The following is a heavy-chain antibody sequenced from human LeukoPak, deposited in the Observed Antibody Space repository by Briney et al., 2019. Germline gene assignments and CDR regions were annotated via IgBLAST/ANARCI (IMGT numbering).Heavy chain of an antibody. Sequence: PSETLSLTCTVSGGSISSGGYYWSWIRQPPGRGLEWIGYIYHSGSTYYNPSLKSRVTMSVDTSKNQSSLKLSSVTAADTAVYYCARGGNPSSSAFDIWGQGTMVTVSS. CDR3: ARGGNPSSSAFDI. CDR1: GGSISSGGYY. CDR2: IYHSGST. J-gene: IGHJ3*02. V-gene: IGHV4-30-2*01. D-gene: IGHD1-14*01.